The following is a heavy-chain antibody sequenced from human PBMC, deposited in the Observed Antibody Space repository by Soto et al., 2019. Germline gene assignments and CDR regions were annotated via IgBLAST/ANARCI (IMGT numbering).Heavy chain of an antibody. CDR3: ARVVITTSGYYYGMDV. V-gene: IGHV5-10-1*01. CDR2: IDPSDSYT. CDR1: GYSFTSYW. J-gene: IGHJ6*02. Sequence: GESLKISCKGSGYSFTSYWISWVRQMPGKGLEWMGRIDPSDSYTNYSPSFQGHVTISADKSISTAYLQWSSLKASDTAMYYCARVVITTSGYYYGMDVWGQGTTVTVSS. D-gene: IGHD3-22*01.